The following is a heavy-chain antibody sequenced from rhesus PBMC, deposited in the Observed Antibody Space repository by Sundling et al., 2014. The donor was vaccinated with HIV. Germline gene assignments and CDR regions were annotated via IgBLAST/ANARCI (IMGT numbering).Heavy chain of an antibody. CDR3: ARDVNTLTSY. J-gene: IGHJ4*01. CDR1: GGSFSGNY. Sequence: QVQLQESGPGLVKPSETLSLTCAVSGGSFSGNYWGWIRQPPGKGLEYIGYISGSSGSTYYNPSLKSRVTISKDTSKNQFSLKVRSLTAADTAVYYCARDVNTLTSYWGRGLLVTVSS. D-gene: IGHD4-23*01. CDR2: ISGSSGST. V-gene: IGHV4-99*02.